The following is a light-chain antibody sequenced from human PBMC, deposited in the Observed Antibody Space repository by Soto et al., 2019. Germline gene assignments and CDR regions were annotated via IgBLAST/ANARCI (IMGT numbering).Light chain of an antibody. CDR3: NSYTSTSTVV. J-gene: IGLJ2*01. Sequence: QSVLTQPASVSGSPGQSITISCTGTSSDVGGYNYVSWYQQHPGKAPKLMIYDVSYRPSGVSDRFSGSKSGNTASLTISGLQAEDEADYYCNSYTSTSTVVFGGGTKVTVL. CDR1: SSDVGGYNY. CDR2: DVS. V-gene: IGLV2-14*01.